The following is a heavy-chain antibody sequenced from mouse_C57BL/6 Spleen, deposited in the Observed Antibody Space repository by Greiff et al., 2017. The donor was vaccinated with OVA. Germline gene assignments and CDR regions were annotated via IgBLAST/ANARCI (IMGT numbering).Heavy chain of an antibody. J-gene: IGHJ3*01. Sequence: EVKLMESGGGLVQPKGSLKLSCAASGFSFNTYAMNWVRQAPGKGLEWVARIRSKSNNYATSYADSVKDRFTISRDDSESMLYLQMNNLKTEDTAMYYCVRHEEGLLSFAYWGQGTLVTVSA. CDR2: IRSKSNNYAT. CDR1: GFSFNTYA. D-gene: IGHD2-3*01. CDR3: VRHEEGLLSFAY. V-gene: IGHV10-1*01.